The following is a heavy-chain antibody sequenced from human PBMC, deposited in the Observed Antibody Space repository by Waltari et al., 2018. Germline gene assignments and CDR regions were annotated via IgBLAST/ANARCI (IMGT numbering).Heavy chain of an antibody. V-gene: IGHV3-7*01. D-gene: IGHD3-16*01. CDR2: IYQDGSVT. Sequence: EVQLVESGGGLVQPGGSLRLSCAASGVTLSKFWMSWVRQAPGKGLEWVANIYQDGSVTNYVDSVKGRFTTSRDNARNSLYLQMNSLRADDTAVYYCVRDDDGGMGAVWGQGTTVTVSS. CDR1: GVTLSKFW. CDR3: VRDDDGGMGAV. J-gene: IGHJ6*02.